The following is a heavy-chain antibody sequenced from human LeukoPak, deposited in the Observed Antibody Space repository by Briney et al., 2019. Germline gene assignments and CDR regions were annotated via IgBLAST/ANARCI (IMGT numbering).Heavy chain of an antibody. Sequence: SETLSLTCAVSGGSISSYYWSWIRQPPGKGLEWIGYIYYSGSTNYNPSLKSRVTMSVDTSKNQFSLKLSSVTAADTAVYYCARERTLTGDAFDIWGQGTMVTVSS. CDR2: IYYSGST. CDR3: ARERTLTGDAFDI. D-gene: IGHD7-27*01. CDR1: GGSISSYY. J-gene: IGHJ3*02. V-gene: IGHV4-59*12.